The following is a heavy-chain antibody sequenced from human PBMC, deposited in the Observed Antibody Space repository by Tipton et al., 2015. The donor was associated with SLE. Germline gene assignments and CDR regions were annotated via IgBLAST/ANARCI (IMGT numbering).Heavy chain of an antibody. Sequence: SLRLSCAASGFTFSDYWMHWVRQAPGKGLVCVSRINGDGSSTTYADSVKGRFTISRDNAKNTQYLQMNSLRVEDTAVYYCARDRAVGGPDAFEIWGQGTMVTVSS. CDR1: GFTFSDYW. D-gene: IGHD6-19*01. CDR2: INGDGSST. CDR3: ARDRAVGGPDAFEI. J-gene: IGHJ3*02. V-gene: IGHV3-74*01.